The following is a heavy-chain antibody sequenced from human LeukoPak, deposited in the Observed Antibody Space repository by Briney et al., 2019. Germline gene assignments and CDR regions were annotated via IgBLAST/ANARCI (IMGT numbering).Heavy chain of an antibody. CDR3: ARAIPVDEMTMVRGVIRAHYGMGV. D-gene: IGHD3-10*01. V-gene: IGHV1-46*01. CDR1: GYTFTSYY. Sequence: ASVKVSCKASGYTFTSYYMHWVRQAPGQGLEWMGIINPSGGSTSYAQKFQGRVTMTRDTSTSTVYMELSSLRSEDTAVYYCARAIPVDEMTMVRGVIRAHYGMGVWGQGTTVTVSS. CDR2: INPSGGST. J-gene: IGHJ6*02.